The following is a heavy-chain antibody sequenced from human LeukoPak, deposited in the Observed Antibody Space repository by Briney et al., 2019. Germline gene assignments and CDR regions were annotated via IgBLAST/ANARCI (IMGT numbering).Heavy chain of an antibody. Sequence: ASVKVSCKASGGTFSSYAISWVRQAPGQGLEWMGWINPNSGGTNYAQKFQGRVTMTRDTSISTAYMELSRLRSDDTAVYYCARARGNNWFDPWGQGTLVTVSS. CDR3: ARARGNNWFDP. CDR2: INPNSGGT. V-gene: IGHV1-2*02. J-gene: IGHJ5*02. CDR1: GGTFSSYA.